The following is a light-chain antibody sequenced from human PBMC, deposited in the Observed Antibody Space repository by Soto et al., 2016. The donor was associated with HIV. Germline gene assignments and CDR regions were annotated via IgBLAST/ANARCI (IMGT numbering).Light chain of an antibody. Sequence: SYELTQPPSVSVAPGQTARITCGGNNIGSKNVHWYQQKPGQAPVLVVYDESDRPSGIPERFSGSNSVNAATLTISRVEAGDEADYYCQVWDGSTDHHVVFGGGTKADRP. V-gene: IGLV3-21*02. CDR1: NIGSKN. CDR3: QVWDGSTDHHVV. J-gene: IGLJ2*01. CDR2: DES.